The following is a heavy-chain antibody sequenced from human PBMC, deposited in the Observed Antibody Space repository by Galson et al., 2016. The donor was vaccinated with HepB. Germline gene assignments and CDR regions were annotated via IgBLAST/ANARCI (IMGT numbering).Heavy chain of an antibody. CDR3: ARTLPVVVTAEDAFDI. J-gene: IGHJ3*02. Sequence: QSGAEVKKPGESLKISCKGSGYSLTNYWIGWVRQMPGKGLEWMGIIYPGDSDTRYSPSFEGKVTISADISADKSITTAYLQWRSLKASDTAMYYCARTLPVVVTAEDAFDIWGQGTMVTVSS. CDR1: GYSLTNYW. D-gene: IGHD2-21*02. V-gene: IGHV5-51*01. CDR2: IYPGDSDT.